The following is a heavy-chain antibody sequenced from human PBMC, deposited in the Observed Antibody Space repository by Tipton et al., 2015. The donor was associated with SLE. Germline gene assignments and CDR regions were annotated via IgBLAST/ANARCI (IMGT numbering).Heavy chain of an antibody. Sequence: TLSLTCTVSGGSISTYYWSWIRQPAGKGLEWIGRIYASGSTNYNPSLKSRVTMSVDTSKNQFSLKLTSVTAADTAVYSCAADYGDSGQPGSVDFWGQGTLVTVSS. CDR2: IYASGST. D-gene: IGHD4-17*01. CDR3: AADYGDSGQPGSVDF. V-gene: IGHV4-4*07. J-gene: IGHJ4*02. CDR1: GGSISTYY.